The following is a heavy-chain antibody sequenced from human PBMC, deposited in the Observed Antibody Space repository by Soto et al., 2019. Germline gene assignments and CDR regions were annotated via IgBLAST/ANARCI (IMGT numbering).Heavy chain of an antibody. CDR3: ARGRYYDFWSGPGTKTPNWFDP. CDR1: GYTFTSYG. J-gene: IGHJ5*02. V-gene: IGHV1-18*01. Sequence: GASVKVSCKASGYTFTSYGISWVRQAPGQGLEWMGWISAYNGNTNYAQKLQGRVTMTTDTSTSTAYMELRSLRSDDTAVYYCARGRYYDFWSGPGTKTPNWFDPWGQGTLVTVSS. D-gene: IGHD3-3*01. CDR2: ISAYNGNT.